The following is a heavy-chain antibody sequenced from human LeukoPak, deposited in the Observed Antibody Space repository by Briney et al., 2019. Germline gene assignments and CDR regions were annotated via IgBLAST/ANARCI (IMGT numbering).Heavy chain of an antibody. D-gene: IGHD6-13*01. CDR2: GDYSGGT. J-gene: IGHJ3*02. CDR1: GDSFSSVTDY. V-gene: IGHV4-39*07. Sequence: PSETLSLTCTVSGDSFSSVTDYWAWIRQPPGKGLEWIASGDYSGGTYYNPSLESRVAISSDMSKNQFSLKLSSVTAADTAVYYCARDGYSSSWSRPTDIWGQGTMVTVSS. CDR3: ARDGYSSSWSRPTDI.